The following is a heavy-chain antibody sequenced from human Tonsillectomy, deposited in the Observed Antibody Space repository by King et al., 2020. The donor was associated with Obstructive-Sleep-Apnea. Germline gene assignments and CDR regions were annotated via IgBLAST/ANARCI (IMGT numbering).Heavy chain of an antibody. CDR3: AALGAIVNRDAFDV. CDR2: ISSGGSTI. D-gene: IGHD1-26*01. CDR1: GFTFSTYA. J-gene: IGHJ3*01. Sequence: VQLVESGGGLVQPGGSLRLSCAASGFTFSTYAVNWVRQAPGRGLEWLSYISSGGSTIYYADSVRGRFTISRDNAKNSLYLQMNSLRADDTAVYYCAALGAIVNRDAFDVWGQGTMVTVSS. V-gene: IGHV3-48*04.